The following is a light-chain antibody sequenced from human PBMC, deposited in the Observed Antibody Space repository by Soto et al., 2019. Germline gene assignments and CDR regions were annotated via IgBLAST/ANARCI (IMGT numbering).Light chain of an antibody. J-gene: IGKJ5*01. CDR3: QQDYNLPFT. V-gene: IGKV3D-7*01. CDR2: DAS. Sequence: EIVLTQSPATLSLSPGERATLSCRASQSVSSYLAWYQQKPGQAPRLLIYDASTMATGTPARFSGSGSGTDFTLTISSLQPEDFAVYYCQQDYNLPFTFGQGTRLEIK. CDR1: QSVSSY.